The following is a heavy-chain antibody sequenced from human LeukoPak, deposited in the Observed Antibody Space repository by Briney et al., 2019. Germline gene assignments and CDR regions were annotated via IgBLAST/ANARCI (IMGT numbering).Heavy chain of an antibody. CDR3: ARDGAYSYGYKEEYFDY. Sequence: SGGSLRLSCAASGFIFSNDAMHWVRQAPGKGLEWVSFISSSSSYIYYADSVKGRFTISRDNAKNSLYLQMNSLRAEDTAVYYCARDGAYSYGYKEEYFDYWAREPWSPSPQ. J-gene: IGHJ4*02. D-gene: IGHD5-18*01. CDR1: GFIFSNDA. V-gene: IGHV3-21*01. CDR2: ISSSSSYI.